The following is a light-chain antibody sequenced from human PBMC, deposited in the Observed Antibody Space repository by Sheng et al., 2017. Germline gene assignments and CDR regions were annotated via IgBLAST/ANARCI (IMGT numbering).Light chain of an antibody. V-gene: IGKV4-1*01. CDR3: HQRRHWLS. CDR1: HSVLHGSTNRNY. Sequence: DIVMTQSPDSLAVSLGERATINCKSSHSVLHGSTNRNYLAWYQQKPGQPPKLLIYWASTRESGVPDRFSGSGSGTDFTLTISSLQAEDVAIYYCHQRRHWLSFGGGTKVEIK. CDR2: WAS. J-gene: IGKJ4*01.